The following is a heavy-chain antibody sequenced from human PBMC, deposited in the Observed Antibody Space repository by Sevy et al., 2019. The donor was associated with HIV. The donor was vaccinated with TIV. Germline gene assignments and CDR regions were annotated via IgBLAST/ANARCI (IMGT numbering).Heavy chain of an antibody. Sequence: GGSLRLSCAASGFTFDDYAMSWVRQAPGKGLEWVSGINWSGCNTGYADSVKGRFTISRDSAKTSFYLQMNRLRTEDSALYYCASNKYYYNTPCFAAFDIWGQGTLVTVSS. CDR1: GFTFDDYA. CDR2: INWSGCNT. D-gene: IGHD3-10*01. J-gene: IGHJ3*02. CDR3: ASNKYYYNTPCFAAFDI. V-gene: IGHV3-20*04.